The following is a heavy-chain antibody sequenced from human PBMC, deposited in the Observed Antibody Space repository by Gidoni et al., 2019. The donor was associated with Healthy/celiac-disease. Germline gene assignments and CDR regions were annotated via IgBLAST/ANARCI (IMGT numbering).Heavy chain of an antibody. Sequence: QVQLVQSGAEVKKPGSSVKVSCKASGGTFSSYAISWVRQAPGQGLEWMGGIIPIFGTANYAQKFQGRVTITADKSTSTAYMELSSLRSEDTAVYYCARDRGIVVVVAATPYYYYGMDVWGQGTTVTVSS. J-gene: IGHJ6*02. CDR1: GGTFSSYA. CDR2: IIPIFGTA. D-gene: IGHD2-15*01. V-gene: IGHV1-69*06. CDR3: ARDRGIVVVVAATPYYYYGMDV.